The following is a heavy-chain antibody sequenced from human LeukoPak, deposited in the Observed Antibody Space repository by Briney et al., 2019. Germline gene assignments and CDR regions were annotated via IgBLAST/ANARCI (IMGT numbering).Heavy chain of an antibody. J-gene: IGHJ4*02. D-gene: IGHD6-13*01. CDR1: GFTFSSYA. CDR3: ARAPAHIAAAGTLDY. CDR2: ISYDGSNK. V-gene: IGHV3-30*04. Sequence: GGSLRLSCAASGFTFSSYAMHWVRQAPGKGLEWVAVISYDGSNKYYADSVKGRFTISRDNSKNTLYLQMNSLRAEDTAVYYCARAPAHIAAAGTLDYWSQGTLVTVSS.